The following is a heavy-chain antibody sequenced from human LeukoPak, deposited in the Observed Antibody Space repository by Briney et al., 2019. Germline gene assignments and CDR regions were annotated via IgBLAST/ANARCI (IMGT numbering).Heavy chain of an antibody. J-gene: IGHJ4*02. CDR1: GGSISSYY. CDR3: ARLRDGYNPVDY. CDR2: IYYSGST. D-gene: IGHD5-24*01. Sequence: SETLSLTCTVSGGSISSYYWSWIRQPPAKGVEWIGYIYYSGSTNYNPSLKSRVTISVDTSKNQFSLKLSSVTAADTAVYYCARLRDGYNPVDYWGQGTLVTVSS. V-gene: IGHV4-59*08.